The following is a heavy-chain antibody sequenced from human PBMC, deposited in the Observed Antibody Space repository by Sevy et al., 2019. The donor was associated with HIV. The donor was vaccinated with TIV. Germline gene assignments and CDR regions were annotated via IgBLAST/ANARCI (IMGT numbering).Heavy chain of an antibody. D-gene: IGHD6-19*01. Sequence: ASVKVSCKASGYTFTSYYMHWVRQAPGQGLEWMGIINPSGGSTSYPQKFQGRVTMTRDTSTSTVYMELSSLRSEDTAVYYCARGGIAVAPLGAFDIWGQGTMVTVSS. J-gene: IGHJ3*02. CDR3: ARGGIAVAPLGAFDI. CDR1: GYTFTSYY. V-gene: IGHV1-46*01. CDR2: INPSGGST.